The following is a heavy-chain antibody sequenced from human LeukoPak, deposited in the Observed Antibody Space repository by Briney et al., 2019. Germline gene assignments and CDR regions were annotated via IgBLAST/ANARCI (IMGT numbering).Heavy chain of an antibody. CDR2: ISPYNGDT. CDR3: ARDFRPRITMVRGVISEEIDY. CDR1: GYTFSDFG. J-gene: IGHJ4*02. Sequence: ASVKVSCKASGYTFSDFGIIWVRQAPGQGLEWMGWISPYNGDTNYAQTFQGRVTMTTETSTSTAYMEVRSLRSDDTAVYYCARDFRPRITMVRGVISEEIDYWGQGTLVTVSS. D-gene: IGHD3-10*01. V-gene: IGHV1-18*01.